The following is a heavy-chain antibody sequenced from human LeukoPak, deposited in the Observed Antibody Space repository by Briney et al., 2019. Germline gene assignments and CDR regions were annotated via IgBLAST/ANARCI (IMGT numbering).Heavy chain of an antibody. CDR3: ARDRRYYDSSGPSSW. CDR1: GYTFTSYY. J-gene: IGHJ4*02. Sequence: ASVKVSCKASGYTFTSYYMHWVRQAPGQGLEWMGWINPNSGGTNYAQKFQGRVTMTRDTSISTAYMELSRLRSDDTAVYYCARDRRYYDSSGPSSWWGQGTLVTVSS. D-gene: IGHD3-22*01. CDR2: INPNSGGT. V-gene: IGHV1-2*02.